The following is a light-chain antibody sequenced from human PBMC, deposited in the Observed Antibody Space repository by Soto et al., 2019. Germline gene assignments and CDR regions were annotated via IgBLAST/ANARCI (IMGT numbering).Light chain of an antibody. CDR3: QTGGTGVV. Sequence: QSVLTQSPSASATLGASVKLTCTLSSGRSSYTIAWHQQQPEKGPRYLMTLNNDGSHIRGDGIPDRFSGSSSGVERYLTISSLQSEDEADYYCQTGGTGVVFGGGTKLTVL. CDR1: SGRSSYT. J-gene: IGLJ2*01. CDR2: LNNDGSH. V-gene: IGLV4-69*01.